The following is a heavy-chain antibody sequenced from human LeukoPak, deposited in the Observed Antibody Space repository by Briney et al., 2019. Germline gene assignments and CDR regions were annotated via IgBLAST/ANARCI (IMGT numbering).Heavy chain of an antibody. V-gene: IGHV4-61*05. CDR2: IYYSGST. J-gene: IGHJ6*03. CDR1: GGSISSSSYY. Sequence: SETLSLTCTVSGGSISSSSYYWGWIRQPPGKGLEWIGYIYYSGSTSYNPSLKSRVTTSVDTSKNQFSLKLSSVTAADTAVYYCARVEVVTHYYYYYMDVWGKGTTVTVSS. CDR3: ARVEVVTHYYYYYMDV. D-gene: IGHD4-23*01.